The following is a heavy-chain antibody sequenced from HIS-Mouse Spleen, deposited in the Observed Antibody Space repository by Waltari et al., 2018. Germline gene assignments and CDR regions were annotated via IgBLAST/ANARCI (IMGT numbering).Heavy chain of an antibody. V-gene: IGHV4-39*07. J-gene: IGHJ4*02. CDR2: IYYSGST. Sequence: QPQLQESGPGLVKPSETLSLTCTVSGGSISSSSYYWGWIRQPPGKGLEWIGSIYYSGSTYYNPSLKGRVTISVDTSKNQFSLKLSSVTAADTAVYYCARARGSYYFDYWGQGTLVTVSS. CDR3: ARARGSYYFDY. CDR1: GGSISSSSYY. D-gene: IGHD1-26*01.